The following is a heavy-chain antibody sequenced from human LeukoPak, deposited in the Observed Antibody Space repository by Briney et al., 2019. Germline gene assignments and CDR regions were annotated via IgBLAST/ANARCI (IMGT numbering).Heavy chain of an antibody. CDR1: GGSFSGYY. V-gene: IGHV4-34*01. J-gene: IGHJ4*02. Sequence: PSETLSLTCAVYGGSFSGYYWSWIRQPPGKGLEWIGEINHSGSTNYNPSLKSRVTMSVDTSKNQFSLKLSSVTAADTAVYYCAREKSTTVTTFDYWGQGTLVTVSS. D-gene: IGHD4-11*01. CDR3: AREKSTTVTTFDY. CDR2: INHSGST.